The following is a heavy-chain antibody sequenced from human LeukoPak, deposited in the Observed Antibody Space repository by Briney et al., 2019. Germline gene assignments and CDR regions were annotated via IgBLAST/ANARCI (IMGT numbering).Heavy chain of an antibody. J-gene: IGHJ3*02. CDR2: INHSGST. CDR1: GGSFSGYY. Sequence: SETLSLTCAVYGGSFSGYYWSWIRQPPGKGLEWIGEINHSGSTNYNPSLKSRVTISVDTSKNQFSLKLSSVTAADTAVYYCARFPYYYDSSGYPDSAFDIWGQGTMVTVSS. CDR3: ARFPYYYDSSGYPDSAFDI. D-gene: IGHD3-22*01. V-gene: IGHV4-34*01.